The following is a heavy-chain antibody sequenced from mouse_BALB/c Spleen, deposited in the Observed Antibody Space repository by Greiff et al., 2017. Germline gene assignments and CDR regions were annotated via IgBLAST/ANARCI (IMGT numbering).Heavy chain of an antibody. V-gene: IGHV1-18*01. Sequence: EVKLMESGPELVKPGASVKIPCKASGYTFTDYNMDWVKQSHGKSLEWIGDINPNNGGTIYNQKFKGKATLTVDKSSSTAYMELRSLTSEDTAVYYCARAGYDGYSCDYWGQGTTLTVSS. CDR3: ARAGYDGYSCDY. J-gene: IGHJ2*01. CDR1: GYTFTDYN. D-gene: IGHD2-3*01. CDR2: INPNNGGT.